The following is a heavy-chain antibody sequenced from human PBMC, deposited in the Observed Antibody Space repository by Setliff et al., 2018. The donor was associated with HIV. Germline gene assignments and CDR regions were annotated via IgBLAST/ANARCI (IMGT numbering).Heavy chain of an antibody. CDR2: INPNSGGT. J-gene: IGHJ5*02. Sequence: ASVKVSCKASGYPFTGYYLHWVRQAPGQGLEWMGWINPNSGGTNYAQKFQGRVTMTRDTSISTAYMDLSSLTSDDTAVYYCVLASIVSTARWNHWGRGTLVTVSS. CDR3: VLASIVSTARWNH. D-gene: IGHD1-26*01. CDR1: GYPFTGYY. V-gene: IGHV1-2*02.